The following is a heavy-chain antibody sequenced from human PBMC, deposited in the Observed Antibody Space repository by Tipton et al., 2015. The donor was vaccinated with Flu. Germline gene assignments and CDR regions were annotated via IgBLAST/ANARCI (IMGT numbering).Heavy chain of an antibody. Sequence: TLSLTCDVSGYSITSGYYWGWIRQFPGKGLEWIGTVSRSGDTNYNPSLRSRVTISIDRSKNQFSLKIKSVTAADMAVYYCARRDYSNYVSDPKSWFDPWGQGTLVAVSS. CDR2: VSRSGDT. D-gene: IGHD4-11*01. CDR3: ARRDYSNYVSDPKSWFDP. V-gene: IGHV4-38-2*01. CDR1: GYSITSGYY. J-gene: IGHJ5*02.